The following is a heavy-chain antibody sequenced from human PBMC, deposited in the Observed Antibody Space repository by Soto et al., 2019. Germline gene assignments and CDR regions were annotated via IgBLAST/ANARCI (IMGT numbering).Heavy chain of an antibody. CDR3: ARDLESIAAPPYPD. Sequence: GGSLRLSPAASGFTFSSYSMNWVRQAPGKGLEWVSYISSSSSTIYYADSVKGRFTISRDNAKNSLYLQMNSLRDEDTAVYYCARDLESIAAPPYPDWGQGTLVTVSS. J-gene: IGHJ4*02. V-gene: IGHV3-48*02. CDR2: ISSSSSTI. D-gene: IGHD6-6*01. CDR1: GFTFSSYS.